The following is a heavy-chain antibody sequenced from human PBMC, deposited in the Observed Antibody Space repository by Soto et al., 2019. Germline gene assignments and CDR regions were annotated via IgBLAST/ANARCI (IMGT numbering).Heavy chain of an antibody. Sequence: SETPSLTCTVSGGSISSGDYYWSWIRQPTGKGLEWIGYIYYSGSTYYNPSLKSRVTISVDTSKNQFSLKLSSVTAADTAVYYCARAIVVVPAAMTHWFDPWGQGTLVTVSS. D-gene: IGHD2-2*01. V-gene: IGHV4-30-4*01. CDR2: IYYSGST. CDR1: GGSISSGDYY. J-gene: IGHJ5*02. CDR3: ARAIVVVPAAMTHWFDP.